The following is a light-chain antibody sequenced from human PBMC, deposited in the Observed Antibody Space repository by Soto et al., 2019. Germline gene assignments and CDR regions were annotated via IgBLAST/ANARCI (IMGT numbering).Light chain of an antibody. V-gene: IGLV2-14*01. Sequence: QSVLTQPASVSGSPGQSITISCTGTSSDVGGYNYVSWYQQHPGKAPKLMIYEVSNRPSGVSNRFSGSKSGNTASLTISGLQADDEADYDCSSYTSSTTVVFGGGTKVTVL. CDR2: EVS. J-gene: IGLJ2*01. CDR3: SSYTSSTTVV. CDR1: SSDVGGYNY.